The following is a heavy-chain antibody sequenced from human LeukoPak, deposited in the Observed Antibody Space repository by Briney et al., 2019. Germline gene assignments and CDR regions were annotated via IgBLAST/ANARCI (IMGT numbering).Heavy chain of an antibody. Sequence: EASVKVSCKASGGTFSSCAISWVRQAPGQGLEWMGGIIPIFGTANYAQKFQGRVTITTDESTSTAYMELSSLRSEDTAVYYCARGGIAAAGLTSSYYMDVWGKGTTVTVSS. CDR3: ARGGIAAAGLTSSYYMDV. V-gene: IGHV1-69*05. J-gene: IGHJ6*03. D-gene: IGHD6-13*01. CDR2: IIPIFGTA. CDR1: GGTFSSCA.